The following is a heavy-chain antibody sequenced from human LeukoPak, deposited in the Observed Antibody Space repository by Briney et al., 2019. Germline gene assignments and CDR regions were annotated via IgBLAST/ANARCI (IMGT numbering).Heavy chain of an antibody. CDR1: GGSISSGGYY. J-gene: IGHJ4*02. Sequence: PSETLSLTCTVSGGSISSGGYYWSWIRQHPGKGLEWIGYIYYSGNTYYNPSLKSRVTISLDTSKNQFSLKLSSVTAADTAVYYCASRSSGYPEDYFDYWGQGTLVTVSS. V-gene: IGHV4-31*03. D-gene: IGHD3-22*01. CDR3: ASRSSGYPEDYFDY. CDR2: IYYSGNT.